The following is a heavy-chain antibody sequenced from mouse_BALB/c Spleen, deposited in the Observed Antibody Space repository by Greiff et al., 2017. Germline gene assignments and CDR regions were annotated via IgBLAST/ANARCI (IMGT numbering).Heavy chain of an antibody. CDR2: ISYDGSN. Sequence: VQLKESGPGLVKPSQSLSLTCSVTGYSITSGYYWNWIRQFPGNKLEWMGYISYDGSNNYNPSLKNRISITRDTSKNQFFLKLNSVTTEDTATYYCASPYCGNSFDVWGAGTTVTVSS. D-gene: IGHD2-10*01. J-gene: IGHJ1*01. CDR3: ASPYCGNSFDV. CDR1: GYSITSGYY. V-gene: IGHV3-6*02.